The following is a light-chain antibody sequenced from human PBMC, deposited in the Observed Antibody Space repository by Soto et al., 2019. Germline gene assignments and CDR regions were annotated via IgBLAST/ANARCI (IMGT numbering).Light chain of an antibody. Sequence: EIVLTQSPGTLSLSPGERATLSCRASQSVSSSYLAWYQQKPGQAPRLLIYGASSKATGIPYRFSGSGSGTDFTLTIIRLEPEDVKVYYCRQYCSSPPYTFGQGTKLEIK. J-gene: IGKJ2*01. CDR3: RQYCSSPPYT. CDR2: GAS. CDR1: QSVSSSY. V-gene: IGKV3-20*01.